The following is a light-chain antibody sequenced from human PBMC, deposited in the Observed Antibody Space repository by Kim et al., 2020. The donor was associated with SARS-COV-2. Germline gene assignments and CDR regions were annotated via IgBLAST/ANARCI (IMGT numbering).Light chain of an antibody. J-gene: IGKJ5*01. V-gene: IGKV3-20*01. CDR3: QQYGSSPSGT. CDR2: GAS. CDR1: RSVSSSY. Sequence: PGERATLSCRTSRSVSSSYLAWYQQKPGQAPRLLIYGASSRATGIPDRFSGSGSGTDFTLTISRLEPEDFAVYYCQQYGSSPSGTFGQGTRLEIK.